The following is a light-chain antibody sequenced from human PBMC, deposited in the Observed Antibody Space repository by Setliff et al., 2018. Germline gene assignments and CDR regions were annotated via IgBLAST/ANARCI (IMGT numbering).Light chain of an antibody. CDR2: EVS. Sequence: QSVLTQPASVSGSPGQSITTSCTGTRSDVGGYNYVSWYQQHPGKVPKLMIYEVSNRPSGVSNRFSGSKSGNTASLTISRLQTEDEADYYCTSYTISSTEVFGTGTKVT. V-gene: IGLV2-14*01. CDR1: RSDVGGYNY. J-gene: IGLJ1*01. CDR3: TSYTISSTEV.